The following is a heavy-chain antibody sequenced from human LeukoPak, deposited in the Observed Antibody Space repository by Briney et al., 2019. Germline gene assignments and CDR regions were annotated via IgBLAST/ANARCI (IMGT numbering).Heavy chain of an antibody. V-gene: IGHV1-18*01. CDR1: GYTFTSYG. CDR2: ISAYNGNT. Sequence: ASVKVSCKASGYTFTSYGITWVRQAPGQGLEWMGWISAYNGNTNYAQKLQGRVTMTTDTSTSTAYMELRSLRSDDTAVYYCATALNYGVGDAFDIWGQGTMVTVSS. D-gene: IGHD4-17*01. J-gene: IGHJ3*02. CDR3: ATALNYGVGDAFDI.